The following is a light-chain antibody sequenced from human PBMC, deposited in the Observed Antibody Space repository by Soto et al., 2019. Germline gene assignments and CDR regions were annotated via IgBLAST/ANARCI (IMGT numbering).Light chain of an antibody. V-gene: IGLV2-14*01. CDR2: DVS. CDR1: SSDVGGYNY. J-gene: IGLJ1*01. CDR3: SSYTSSSTPLYV. Sequence: VLTQPASVSGSPGQSITISCTGTSSDVGGYNYVSWYQQHPGKAPKLMIYDVSNRPSGVSNRFSGSKSGNTASLTISGLQAEDEADYYCSSYTSSSTPLYVFGTGTKVTVL.